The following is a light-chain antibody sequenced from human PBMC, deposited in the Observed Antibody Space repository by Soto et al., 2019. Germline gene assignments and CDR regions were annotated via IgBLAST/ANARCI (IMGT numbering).Light chain of an antibody. Sequence: DIQMTQSPSSLSAPVGDRVTITCRASQTISKYLNWYQRKPGKAPKLLIYAASTLQSGVPSRFSGSESGTESTLTTRSLHPKDFEDYICQQSNKPPPPFGPGTKWKSN. J-gene: IGKJ3*01. CDR3: QQSNKPPPP. CDR2: AAS. V-gene: IGKV1-39*01. CDR1: QTISKY.